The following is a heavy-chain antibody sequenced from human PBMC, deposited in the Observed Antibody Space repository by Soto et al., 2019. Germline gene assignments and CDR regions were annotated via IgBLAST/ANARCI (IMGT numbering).Heavy chain of an antibody. CDR2: IYSGGST. Sequence: GGSLRLSCAASGFTVSSNYMSWVRQAPGKGLEWVSVIYSGGSTYYADSVKGRFTISRDNSKNTLYLQMNSLRAEDTAVYYCARFGGYSYGLFDYWGQGTLVTVS. CDR1: GFTVSSNY. V-gene: IGHV3-53*01. J-gene: IGHJ4*02. D-gene: IGHD5-18*01. CDR3: ARFGGYSYGLFDY.